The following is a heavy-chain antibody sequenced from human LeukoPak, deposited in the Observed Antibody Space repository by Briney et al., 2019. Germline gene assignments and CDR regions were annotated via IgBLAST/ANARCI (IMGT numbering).Heavy chain of an antibody. CDR3: ARGGYSSGSTFEY. CDR2: FSSSGSFM. V-gene: IGHV3-21*01. D-gene: IGHD6-19*01. CDR1: GFTFSSYT. J-gene: IGHJ4*02. Sequence: GGSLRLSCAASGFTFSSYTMNWVRQAPGKGLEWVSSFSSSGSFMYYTDSVKGRFTISRDNAKNSLYLQMNGLRVEDTAVYYCARGGYSSGSTFEYWGQGTLVTVSS.